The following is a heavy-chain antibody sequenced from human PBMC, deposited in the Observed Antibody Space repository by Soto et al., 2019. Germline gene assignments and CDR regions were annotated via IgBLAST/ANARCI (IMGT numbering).Heavy chain of an antibody. Sequence: EVQLVESGGGLVQPGGSLKLSCAASGFTFSGSAMHWVRQASGKGLEWVGRIRSKANSYATAYAASVKGRFTISRDDSKNTAYLQMNSLKTEDTAVYYCAKDPNGDYVGGFEMWGQGTKVTVSS. CDR2: IRSKANSYAT. V-gene: IGHV3-73*02. CDR3: AKDPNGDYVGGFEM. D-gene: IGHD4-17*01. CDR1: GFTFSGSA. J-gene: IGHJ3*02.